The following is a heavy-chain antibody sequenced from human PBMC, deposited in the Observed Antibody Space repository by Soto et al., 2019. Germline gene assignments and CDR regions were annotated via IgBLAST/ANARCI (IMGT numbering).Heavy chain of an antibody. CDR2: IYYSGST. D-gene: IGHD3-22*01. CDR1: GGSISSYY. J-gene: IGHJ4*02. V-gene: IGHV4-59*01. CDR3: ARRYYSSFDY. Sequence: SETLSLTCTVSGGSISSYYWSWIRQPPGKGLEWIGYIYYSGSTNYNPSLKSRVTISVDTSKNQFSLKLSSVTAADTAVYYCARRYYSSFDYWGQGTLVTVSS.